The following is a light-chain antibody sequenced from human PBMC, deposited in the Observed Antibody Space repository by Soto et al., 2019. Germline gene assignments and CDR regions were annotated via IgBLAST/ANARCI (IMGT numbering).Light chain of an antibody. J-gene: IGKJ5*01. Sequence: DVVITQSQLSLPVNVVHPASISCMHLHILVYSDGNTYLNWFQQRPGQSTRRLIYKVSNRDSGVPDRVRGSGSGTDFALKISRVEAEDVGVYYCMQGTHWPITFGQGTRLEIK. CDR3: MQGTHWPIT. CDR1: HILVYSDGNTY. V-gene: IGKV2-30*01. CDR2: KVS.